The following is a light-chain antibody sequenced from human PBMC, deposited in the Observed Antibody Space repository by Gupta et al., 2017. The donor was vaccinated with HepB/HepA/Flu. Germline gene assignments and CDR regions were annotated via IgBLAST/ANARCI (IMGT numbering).Light chain of an antibody. CDR2: EVS. CDR3: SSYTSSSTWV. J-gene: IGLJ3*02. CDR1: SIDVASYNR. Sequence: QSALTQPPSVPGPPGQSVTIPSARTSIDVASYNRVSWYQQPPGTAPKLMIYEVSNRPSGVPDRFSESKSGNSASLTITGLQDEDEADYYCSSYTSSSTWVFGGGTKLTVL. V-gene: IGLV2-18*02.